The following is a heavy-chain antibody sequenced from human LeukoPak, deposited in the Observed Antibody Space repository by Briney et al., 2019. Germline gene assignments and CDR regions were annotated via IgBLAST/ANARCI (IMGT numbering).Heavy chain of an antibody. CDR1: GFTFSSYV. J-gene: IGHJ5*02. CDR2: ISGSGDST. Sequence: GGSLRLSCAASGFTFSSYVMSWVRQAPGKGLEWVSGISGSGDSTYYADSVKGRFTISRDNSKNTLYLQMSSLRVEDTAVYYCANGERGAVPHGWFDPWGQGTLVTVSS. D-gene: IGHD1-26*01. V-gene: IGHV3-23*01. CDR3: ANGERGAVPHGWFDP.